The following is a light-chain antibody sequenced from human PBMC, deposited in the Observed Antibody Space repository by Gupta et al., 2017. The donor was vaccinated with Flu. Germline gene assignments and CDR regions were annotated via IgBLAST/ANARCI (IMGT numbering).Light chain of an antibody. V-gene: IGLV3-19*01. CDR1: SLRSYY. J-gene: IGLJ3*02. Sequence: SSELTQDPAVPVALGQTVRITCQGDSLRSYYASWYQQKPGQAPVLVIYGKNNRPSGIPDRFSGSSSGNTASLTITGAQAEDEADYYCNSRDSSGNHPHWVFGGGTKLTVL. CDR2: GKN. CDR3: NSRDSSGNHPHWV.